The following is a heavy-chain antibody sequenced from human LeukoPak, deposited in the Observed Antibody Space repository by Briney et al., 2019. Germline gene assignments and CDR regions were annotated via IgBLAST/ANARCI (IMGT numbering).Heavy chain of an antibody. CDR3: AQKGGTDH. CDR2: TSSSSSAI. CDR1: GFTFTTYW. D-gene: IGHD2-15*01. V-gene: IGHV3-48*02. Sequence: GGSLRLSCAASGFTFTTYWMNWVRQAPGKGLQWISYTSSSSSAIYYADSVKGRFTISRDNAKNSLYLQMSSLRDEDTAVYYCAQKGGTDHWGQGTLVTVSS. J-gene: IGHJ4*02.